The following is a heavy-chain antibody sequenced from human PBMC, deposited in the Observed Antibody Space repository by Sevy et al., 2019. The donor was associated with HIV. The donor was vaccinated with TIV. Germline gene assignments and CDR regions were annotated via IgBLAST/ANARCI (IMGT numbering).Heavy chain of an antibody. V-gene: IGHV3-23*01. CDR3: AKEGGGYYYDSSGLFDY. J-gene: IGHJ4*02. CDR1: GFTFSSYA. CDR2: ISGSGGST. Sequence: GGSLRLSCAASGFTFSSYAMSWVRQAPGKGLEWVSAISGSGGSTYYADSVKGQFTISRDNSKNTVYLQMNSLRAEDTAVYYCAKEGGGYYYDSSGLFDYWGQGTLVTVSS. D-gene: IGHD3-22*01.